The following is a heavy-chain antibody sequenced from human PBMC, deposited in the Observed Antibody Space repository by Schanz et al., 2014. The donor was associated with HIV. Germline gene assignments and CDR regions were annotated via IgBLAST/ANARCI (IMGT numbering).Heavy chain of an antibody. V-gene: IGHV3-23*04. CDR1: GFTFSSYS. Sequence: VQLVESGGGLVKPGGSLRLSCAASGFTFSSYSMSWVRQAPGKGLEWVSFISGTGGSTYYTDSVKGRFTISRDNSKNTLYFQMNSLRAEDTAIYYCAKTSYGWYFDYWGQGTLVTVSS. CDR3: AKTSYGWYFDY. D-gene: IGHD6-19*01. CDR2: ISGTGGST. J-gene: IGHJ4*02.